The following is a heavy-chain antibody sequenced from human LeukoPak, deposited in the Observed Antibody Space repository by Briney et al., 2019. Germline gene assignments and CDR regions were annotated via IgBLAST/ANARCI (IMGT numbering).Heavy chain of an antibody. V-gene: IGHV3-21*05. CDR3: ARATRNGYDY. CDR2: IGQTGSDI. D-gene: IGHD5-24*01. Sequence: GGSLRLSCAASGFTFRIYGMNWVRQAPGKGPEWASYIGQTGSDIYYADSVKGRFTVPRDNAKNSLYLQMNSLRVEDTAVYYCARATRNGYDYWGQGTLVTVSS. CDR1: GFTFRIYG. J-gene: IGHJ4*02.